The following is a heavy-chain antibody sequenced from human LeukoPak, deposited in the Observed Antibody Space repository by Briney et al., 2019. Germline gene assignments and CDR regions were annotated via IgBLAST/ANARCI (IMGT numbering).Heavy chain of an antibody. J-gene: IGHJ3*02. CDR3: AKGQQLADAFDI. D-gene: IGHD6-13*01. Sequence: GGSLRLSCAASGFTFSSYSMNWVRQAPGKGLEWVSSISSSSYIYYADSVKGRFTISRDNAKNSLYLQMNSLRAEDTAVYYCAKGQQLADAFDIWGQGTMVTVSS. CDR2: ISSSSYI. CDR1: GFTFSSYS. V-gene: IGHV3-21*01.